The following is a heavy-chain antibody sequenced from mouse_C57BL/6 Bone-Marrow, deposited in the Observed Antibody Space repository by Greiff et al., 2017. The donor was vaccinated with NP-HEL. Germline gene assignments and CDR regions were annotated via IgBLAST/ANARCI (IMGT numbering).Heavy chain of an antibody. CDR1: GYTFTSYT. CDR3: ARSIRIYYDYDGAFAY. CDR2: INPSSGYT. V-gene: IGHV1-4*01. J-gene: IGHJ3*01. D-gene: IGHD2-4*01. Sequence: VQLQQSGAELARPGASVKMSCKASGYTFTSYTMHWVKQRPGQGLEWIGYINPSSGYTKYNQKFKDKATLTADKSSSTAYMQLSSLTSEDSAVYYCARSIRIYYDYDGAFAYWGQGTLVTVSA.